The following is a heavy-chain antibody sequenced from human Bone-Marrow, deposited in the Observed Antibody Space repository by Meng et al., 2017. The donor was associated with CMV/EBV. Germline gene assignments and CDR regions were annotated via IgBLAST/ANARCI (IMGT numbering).Heavy chain of an antibody. CDR3: ARLITDTYYYDSSGYSEYNWFDP. J-gene: IGHJ5*02. CDR1: GGFISSSSYY. CDR2: IYYSGST. Sequence: SETLSLTCTVSGGFISSSSYYWGWIRQPPGKGLEWIGSIYYSGSTYYNPSLKSRVTISVDTSKNQFSLKLSSVTAADTAVYYCARLITDTYYYDSSGYSEYNWFDPWGQGTLVTVSS. V-gene: IGHV4-39*01. D-gene: IGHD3-22*01.